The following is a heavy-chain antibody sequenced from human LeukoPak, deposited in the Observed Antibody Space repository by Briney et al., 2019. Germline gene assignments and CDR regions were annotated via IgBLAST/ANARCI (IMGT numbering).Heavy chain of an antibody. Sequence: ASVKVSCKASGYTFTGYYMHWVRQAPGQGLEWMGWINPNSGGTNYAQKFQGRVTMTRDTSISTAYMELSRLRSDDTAVYYCARFWGTYYGSGSYEAAYWGQGTLVTVSS. D-gene: IGHD3-10*01. CDR2: INPNSGGT. CDR1: GYTFTGYY. CDR3: ARFWGTYYGSGSYEAAY. J-gene: IGHJ4*02. V-gene: IGHV1-2*02.